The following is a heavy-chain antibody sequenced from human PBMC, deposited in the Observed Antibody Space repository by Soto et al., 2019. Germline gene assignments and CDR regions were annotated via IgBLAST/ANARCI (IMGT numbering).Heavy chain of an antibody. Sequence: ASAKVPCNSSGYTFTSDYRRCVRPATGQGLEWMGIINPSGGSTNYAQKLQGRVTMATDTSTSTAYMELRSLRSDDTAVYYCARNHITYYYDSSGPTTGWFDPWGQGTLVTVSS. CDR3: ARNHITYYYDSSGPTTGWFDP. CDR2: INPSGGST. V-gene: IGHV1-46*01. CDR1: GYTFTSDY. D-gene: IGHD3-22*01. J-gene: IGHJ5*02.